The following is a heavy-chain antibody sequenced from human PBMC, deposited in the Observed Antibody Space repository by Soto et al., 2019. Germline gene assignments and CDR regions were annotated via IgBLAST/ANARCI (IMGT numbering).Heavy chain of an antibody. J-gene: IGHJ4*02. V-gene: IGHV1-18*04. Sequence: QVQLVQSGSEVKKPGASVKVSCRASGYTFTNYGITWVRQAPGQGLEWMGWISAYDGNTAYPQKFQGRVTMATETSASTAYIELRSLSSDDTAVSYCARDGIGGWFPKYYWGQGTVVTVSS. CDR3: ARDGIGGWFPKYY. CDR1: GYTFTNYG. D-gene: IGHD2-15*01. CDR2: ISAYDGNT.